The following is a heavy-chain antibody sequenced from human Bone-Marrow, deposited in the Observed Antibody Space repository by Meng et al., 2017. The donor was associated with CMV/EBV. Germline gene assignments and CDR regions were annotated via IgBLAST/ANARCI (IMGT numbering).Heavy chain of an antibody. D-gene: IGHD1-26*01. Sequence: CKASGGPFCRYAIRWLRPAPGQGLECMGGIIPIFGTANYAQKFQGRVTITTDESTSTAYMELSSLRSEDTAVYYCATMGATTNWFDPWGQGTLVTVSS. CDR1: GGPFCRYA. V-gene: IGHV1-69*05. CDR2: IIPIFGTA. CDR3: ATMGATTNWFDP. J-gene: IGHJ5*02.